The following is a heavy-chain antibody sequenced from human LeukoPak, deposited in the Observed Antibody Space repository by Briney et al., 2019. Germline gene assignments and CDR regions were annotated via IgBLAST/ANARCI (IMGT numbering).Heavy chain of an antibody. D-gene: IGHD5-24*01. Sequence: VGSLRLSCAASGFTFSDYYMYWIRQAPGKGLEWISYISSSGSTIYYGDSVKGRFTISRDNAKNSLYLQMNSLTAEDTALYFCARSDNRYYFDSWGQGTLVTVSS. CDR2: ISSSGSTI. CDR3: ARSDNRYYFDS. CDR1: GFTFSDYY. V-gene: IGHV3-11*04. J-gene: IGHJ4*02.